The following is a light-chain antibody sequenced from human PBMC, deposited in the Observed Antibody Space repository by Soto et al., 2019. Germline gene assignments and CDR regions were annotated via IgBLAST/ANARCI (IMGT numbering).Light chain of an antibody. Sequence: DIQMTQSPSSLSASVGDRVTITCRASQGINDELGWYQQKPGKAPKRLIYKASTLKSGVPSRFSGSGSGTEFTLTISSLQPEDFATYYCQHYNSYSEAFGQGTKVDIK. CDR2: KAS. CDR1: QGINDE. J-gene: IGKJ1*01. V-gene: IGKV1-5*03. CDR3: QHYNSYSEA.